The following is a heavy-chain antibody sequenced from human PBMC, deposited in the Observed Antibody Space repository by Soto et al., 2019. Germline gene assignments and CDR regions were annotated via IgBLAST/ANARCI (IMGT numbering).Heavy chain of an antibody. CDR1: GGTFSSYA. Sequence: SVKVSCKASGGTFSSYAISWVRQAPGQGLEWMGGIIPIFGTANYAQKFQGRVTITADESTSTAYMELSSLRSEDTAVYYCARSRSQQLVPHPSYGMDVWGQGTTVTVSS. CDR2: IIPIFGTA. J-gene: IGHJ6*02. D-gene: IGHD6-13*01. V-gene: IGHV1-69*13. CDR3: ARSRSQQLVPHPSYGMDV.